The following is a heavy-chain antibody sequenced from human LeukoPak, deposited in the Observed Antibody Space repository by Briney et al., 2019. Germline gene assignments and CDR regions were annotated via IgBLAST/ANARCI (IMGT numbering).Heavy chain of an antibody. CDR1: GFDFSGYV. J-gene: IGHJ3*02. V-gene: IGHV3-64D*06. CDR2: ISSKGGTT. D-gene: IGHD6-19*01. Sequence: PGGSLRLSCLAYGFDFSGYVMEWVRQAPGKGLKSVSVISSKGGTTDYTESVKGRFNVSRDNSQNTLFLEVSSLRAEDTAVYYCVRHSVTQSTSGWYGALDIWGQGTMVVVSS. CDR3: VRHSVTQSTSGWYGALDI.